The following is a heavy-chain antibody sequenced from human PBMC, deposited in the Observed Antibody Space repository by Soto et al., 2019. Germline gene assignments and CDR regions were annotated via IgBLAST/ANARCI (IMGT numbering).Heavy chain of an antibody. CDR1: GFDFSSYA. CDR2: ISDDGSNK. J-gene: IGHJ6*02. Sequence: QVQLVESGGGVVQPGRSLRLSCAASGFDFSSYAVHWVRQAPGKGLEWVALISDDGSNKYYEDSVKGRFTISRDNSKSTVFLQMNTLRPEDTAVYHCSAGLRYFDWNAMDVWGLGTTVTVSS. D-gene: IGHD3-9*01. CDR3: SAGLRYFDWNAMDV. V-gene: IGHV3-30-3*01.